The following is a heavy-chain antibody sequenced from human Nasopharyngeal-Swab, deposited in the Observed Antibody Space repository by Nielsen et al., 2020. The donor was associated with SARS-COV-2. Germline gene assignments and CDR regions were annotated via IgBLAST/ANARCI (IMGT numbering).Heavy chain of an antibody. V-gene: IGHV1-69*06. Sequence: WVRQAPGQGLEWMEGIIPIFGTANYAQKFQGRVTITADKSTSTAYMELSSLRSEDTAVYYCARDRAYSGSYMDVWGKGTTVTVSS. D-gene: IGHD5-12*01. CDR2: IIPIFGTA. CDR3: ARDRAYSGSYMDV. J-gene: IGHJ6*03.